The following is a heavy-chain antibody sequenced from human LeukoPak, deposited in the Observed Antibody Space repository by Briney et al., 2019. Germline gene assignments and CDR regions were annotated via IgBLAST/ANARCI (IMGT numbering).Heavy chain of an antibody. CDR2: ITGGGGST. V-gene: IGHV3-23*01. D-gene: IGHD3-16*01. Sequence: QTGGTLRLSCAASGFTFSSHAMTWVRQAPGKGLEWGSSITGGGGSTFYAASVKGRFTISRDNSKNTLYLQMNNLRAEDTAVYYCAKLGISDGIDYWGQGTLVTVSS. J-gene: IGHJ4*02. CDR3: AKLGISDGIDY. CDR1: GFTFSSHA.